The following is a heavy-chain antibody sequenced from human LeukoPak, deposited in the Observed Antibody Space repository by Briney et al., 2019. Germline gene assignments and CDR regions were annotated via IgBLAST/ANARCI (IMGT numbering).Heavy chain of an antibody. J-gene: IGHJ5*02. Sequence: SETLSLTCTVSGGSISSYYWSWIRQPPGKGLEWIGYIYYSGSTNYNPSLRSRVTISLDTSKNQFSLKLRSVTAADTAVYYCARQSQGYCSSTSCHSWFDPWGQGTLVSVSS. CDR3: ARQSQGYCSSTSCHSWFDP. V-gene: IGHV4-59*08. CDR2: IYYSGST. CDR1: GGSISSYY. D-gene: IGHD2-2*01.